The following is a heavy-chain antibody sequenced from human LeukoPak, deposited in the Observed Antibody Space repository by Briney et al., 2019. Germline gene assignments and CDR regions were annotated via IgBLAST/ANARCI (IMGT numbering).Heavy chain of an antibody. J-gene: IGHJ4*02. D-gene: IGHD6-13*01. CDR2: IYYSGST. Sequence: PSETLSLTRTVSGGSLSSSSYYWGWTRHPPGKGLEWIGSIYYSGSTYYNPSLKSRVTISVDTSKNQFSLKLSSVTAADTAVYYCARQPYSSSWYYFDYWGQGTLVTVSS. V-gene: IGHV4-39*01. CDR3: ARQPYSSSWYYFDY. CDR1: GGSLSSSSYY.